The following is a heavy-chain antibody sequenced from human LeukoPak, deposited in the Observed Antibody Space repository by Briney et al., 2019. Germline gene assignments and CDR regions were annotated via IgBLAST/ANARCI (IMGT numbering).Heavy chain of an antibody. CDR1: QFSISYDW. J-gene: IGHJ4*02. CDR3: VRGRGWFFGL. Sequence: HAGGSLRLSCAASQFSISYDWMHWVRQAPGKGLEWVASIKEDGRDIHYLDSVKGRFSISRDNAKNSLYLEMNTLRAEDTAVYYCVRGRGWFFGLWGQGSLVTVSS. V-gene: IGHV3-7*01. CDR2: IKEDGRDI. D-gene: IGHD6-19*01.